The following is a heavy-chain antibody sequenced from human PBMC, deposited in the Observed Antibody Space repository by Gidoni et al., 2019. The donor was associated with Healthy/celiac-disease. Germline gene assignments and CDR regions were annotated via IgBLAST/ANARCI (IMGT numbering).Heavy chain of an antibody. Sequence: QVQLQESGPGLVKPSQTLSLTCTVSGGSLSSGSYYWRWIRQPAGKGLEWIGRIYTSGSTNYNPSLKSRVTISVDTSKNQFSLRLSSVTAADTAVYYCARSVPGRSGIFDYWGQGTLVTVSS. D-gene: IGHD2-15*01. CDR2: IYTSGST. CDR1: GGSLSSGSYY. CDR3: ARSVPGRSGIFDY. V-gene: IGHV4-61*02. J-gene: IGHJ4*02.